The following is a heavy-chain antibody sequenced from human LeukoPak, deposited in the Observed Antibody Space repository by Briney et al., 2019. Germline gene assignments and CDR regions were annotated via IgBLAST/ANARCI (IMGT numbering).Heavy chain of an antibody. D-gene: IGHD3-22*01. Sequence: SETLSLTCAVYGGSFSGYYWSWLRQPPGKGLEWIGEINHSGSTNYNPSLKSRVTISVDTSKNQFSLKLSSVTAADTAVYYCARGPYYYDSSGYYSAFDIWGQGTMVTVSS. J-gene: IGHJ3*02. CDR1: GGSFSGYY. V-gene: IGHV4-34*01. CDR3: ARGPYYYDSSGYYSAFDI. CDR2: INHSGST.